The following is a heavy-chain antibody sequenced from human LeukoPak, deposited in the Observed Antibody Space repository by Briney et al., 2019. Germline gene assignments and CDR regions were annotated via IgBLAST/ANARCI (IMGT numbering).Heavy chain of an antibody. CDR2: IYVTGT. J-gene: IGHJ6*03. V-gene: IGHV4-59*08. Sequence: SETLSLTCTVSGGSIGTYYWSWIRPSPGKGLEWIGYIYVTGTRYNPYLQSRVTISVDRSRNQFFLKMSSVTAADTAVYYCARHIGGGIEDMDVWGKGTKVIVSS. CDR1: GGSIGTYY. CDR3: ARHIGGGIEDMDV. D-gene: IGHD3-16*02.